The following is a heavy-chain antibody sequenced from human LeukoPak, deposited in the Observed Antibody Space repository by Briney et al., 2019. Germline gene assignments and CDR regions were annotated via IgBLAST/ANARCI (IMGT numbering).Heavy chain of an antibody. CDR1: GGSISSYY. CDR2: LYYSGST. D-gene: IGHD3-3*01. V-gene: IGHV4-59*01. J-gene: IGHJ4*02. CDR3: ARVGYYDFWSGYSTTHSDY. Sequence: SETLSLTCTVSGGSISSYYWSWIRQPPGKGLEWIGYLYYSGSTNYNPSLKSRVTISVDTSENQFSLKLSSVTAADTAVYYCARVGYYDFWSGYSTTHSDYWGQGTLVTVSS.